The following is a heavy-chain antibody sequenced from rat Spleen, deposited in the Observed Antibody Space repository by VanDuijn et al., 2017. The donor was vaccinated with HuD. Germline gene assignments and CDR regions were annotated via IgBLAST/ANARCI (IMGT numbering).Heavy chain of an antibody. CDR1: GLSLTSNS. CDR3: ARDENGYLFAWFAY. D-gene: IGHD1-4*01. J-gene: IGHJ3*01. CDR2: IWGDGNT. V-gene: IGHV2-32*01. Sequence: QVQLTESGPGLVQPSQTLSLTCTVSGLSLTSNSVSWVRQPPGKGLEWMGVIWGDGNTAYNSALKSRLSISRDTSKSQVFLKMSSLKTEDTATYYCARDENGYLFAWFAYWGQGTLVSVSS.